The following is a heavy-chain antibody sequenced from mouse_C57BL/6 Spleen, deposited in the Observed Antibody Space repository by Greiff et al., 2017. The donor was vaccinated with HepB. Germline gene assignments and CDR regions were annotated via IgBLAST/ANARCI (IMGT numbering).Heavy chain of an antibody. V-gene: IGHV14-2*01. CDR3: ASQDFYSNNYAMDY. CDR1: GFNIKDYY. Sequence: EVKLMESGAELVKPGASVKLSCTASGFNIKDYYMHWVKQRTEQGLEWIGRIDPEDGETKYAPKFQGKATITADTSSNTAYLQLSSLTSEDTAVYYCASQDFYSNNYAMDYWGQGTSVTVSS. CDR2: IDPEDGET. D-gene: IGHD2-5*01. J-gene: IGHJ4*01.